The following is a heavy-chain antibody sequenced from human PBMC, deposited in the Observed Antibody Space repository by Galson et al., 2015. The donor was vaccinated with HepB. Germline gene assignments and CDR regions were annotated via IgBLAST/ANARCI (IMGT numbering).Heavy chain of an antibody. V-gene: IGHV3-30*18. D-gene: IGHD6-19*01. CDR3: AKDRGYSSGWPGWYYYMDV. Sequence: SLRLSCAASGFTFSSCGMHWVRQAPGKGLEWVAVISYDGSNKYYADSVKGRFTISRDNSKNTLYLQMNSLRAEDTAVYYCAKDRGYSSGWPGWYYYMDVWGKGTTVTVSS. J-gene: IGHJ6*03. CDR1: GFTFSSCG. CDR2: ISYDGSNK.